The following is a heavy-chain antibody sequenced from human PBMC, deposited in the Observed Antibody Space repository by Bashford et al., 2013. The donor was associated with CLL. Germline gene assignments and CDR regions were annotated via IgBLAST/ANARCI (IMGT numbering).Heavy chain of an antibody. V-gene: IGHV3-66*03. CDR1: GFTVSSNY. J-gene: IGHJ3*02. CDR3: ARDRGWAGRLAKNAFVY. CDR2: IYSCGST. D-gene: IGHD6-19*01. Sequence: GGSLRLSCAASGFTVSSNYMSWVRQAPGKGLEWVSVIYSCGSTYYADSVKGRFTISRDNSKNTLYLQMNSLRAEDTAVYYCARDRGWAGRLAKNAFVYLGPKGRMVTVSS.